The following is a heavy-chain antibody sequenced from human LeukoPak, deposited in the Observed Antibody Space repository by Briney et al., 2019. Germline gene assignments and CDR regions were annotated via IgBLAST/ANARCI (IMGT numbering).Heavy chain of an antibody. Sequence: SETLSLTCTVSGGSISSGSYYWSWIRQPAGKGLEWIGRIYTSGSTNYNPSLKSRVTISVDTSKNQFSLKLSSVTAADTAVYYCARELNYGSGSYVCWFDPWGQGTLVTVSS. CDR2: IYTSGST. CDR1: GGSISSGSYY. J-gene: IGHJ5*02. CDR3: ARELNYGSGSYVCWFDP. D-gene: IGHD3-10*01. V-gene: IGHV4-61*02.